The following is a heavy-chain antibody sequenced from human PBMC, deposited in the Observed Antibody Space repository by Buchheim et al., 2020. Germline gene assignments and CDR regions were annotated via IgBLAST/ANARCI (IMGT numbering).Heavy chain of an antibody. CDR1: GFSLSTSRVG. CDR3: AHRLLAVSSSQWFDP. J-gene: IGHJ5*02. Sequence: QITLKESGPTVVKPTQTLTLTCTFSGFSLSTSRVGVGWVRRPPGKALEWLALIYWDDDKRYNPSLKTRLTIDQDTSKTQVGLTMTNMDPADTGTYFCAHRLLAVSSSQWFDPWGPGTL. D-gene: IGHD6-13*01. CDR2: IYWDDDK. V-gene: IGHV2-5*02.